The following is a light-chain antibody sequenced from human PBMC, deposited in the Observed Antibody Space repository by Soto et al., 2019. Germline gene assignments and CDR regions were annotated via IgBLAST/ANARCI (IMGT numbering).Light chain of an antibody. CDR2: DAS. J-gene: IGKJ1*01. Sequence: IVMTQSPATLSVSPGKRATLSCRASQSVSSTLAWYQQKPGQAPRLLIYDASNRATGIPARFSGSGYGTDFNLTISSLETEDFATYYCQHYNSYSEAFGQGTKVDIK. CDR3: QHYNSYSEA. CDR1: QSVSST. V-gene: IGKV3D-15*01.